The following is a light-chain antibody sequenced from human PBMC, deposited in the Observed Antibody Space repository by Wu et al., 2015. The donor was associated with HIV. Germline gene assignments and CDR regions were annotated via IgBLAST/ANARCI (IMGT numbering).Light chain of an antibody. CDR3: QQRTNWPPIT. CDR1: QNITKY. J-gene: IGKJ5*01. V-gene: IGKV3-11*01. CDR2: DVF. Sequence: VLTQSPATLSLSSGERATLSCRASQNITKYLAWYQQRLGQPPRLLIYDVFNRATGIPVRFSGSGSATDFHLTISSLDPEDFAVYYCQQRTNWPPITFGQGTRLEIK.